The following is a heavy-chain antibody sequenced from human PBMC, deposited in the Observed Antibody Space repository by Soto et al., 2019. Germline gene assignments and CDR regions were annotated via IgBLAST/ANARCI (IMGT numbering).Heavy chain of an antibody. CDR2: IYHSGST. J-gene: IGHJ3*02. D-gene: IGHD3-22*01. CDR3: ARSNRYYYDSSGYYYFLHAFDI. Sequence: PSETLSLTCAVSGGSLSRGGYSWSWVRQPTGKGLEGIGYIYHSGSTYYNPSLKSRVTISVDRSKNQFSLKLSSVTAADAAVYYCARSNRYYYDSSGYYYFLHAFDIWGQGTMVTVSS. V-gene: IGHV4-30-2*02. CDR1: GGSLSRGGYS.